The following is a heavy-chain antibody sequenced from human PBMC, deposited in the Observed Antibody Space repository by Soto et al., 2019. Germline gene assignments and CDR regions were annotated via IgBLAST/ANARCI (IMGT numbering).Heavy chain of an antibody. CDR1: GGTFSSYA. J-gene: IGHJ6*02. V-gene: IGHV1-69*12. CDR2: IIPIFGTA. CDR3: AGDSGSYVPNYYYAMDV. Sequence: QVQLVQSGAEVKKPGSSVKVSCKASGGTFSSYAISWVRQAPGQGLEWMGGIIPIFGTANYAQKFQGRVTITADESXSXXYMELSSLRSEDTAVYYCAGDSGSYVPNYYYAMDVWGQGTTVTVSS. D-gene: IGHD1-26*01.